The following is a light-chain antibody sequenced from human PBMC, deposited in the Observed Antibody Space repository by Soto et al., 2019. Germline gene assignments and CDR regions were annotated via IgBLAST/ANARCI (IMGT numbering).Light chain of an antibody. CDR3: SSYTTSGSLFYV. Sequence: QSVLAQPASVSGSPGQSITISCTGASSDIGGYNYVSWYQHHPGKAPKLLIYEVTNRPSGASNRFSGSKSGKTASLTISGLQAGDEADYYCSSYTTSGSLFYVFGTGTKVTVL. CDR1: SSDIGGYNY. V-gene: IGLV2-14*01. J-gene: IGLJ1*01. CDR2: EVT.